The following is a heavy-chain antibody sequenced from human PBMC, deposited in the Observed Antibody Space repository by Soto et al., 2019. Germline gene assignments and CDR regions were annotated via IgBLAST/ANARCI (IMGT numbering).Heavy chain of an antibody. V-gene: IGHV4-4*07. CDR1: GGSINSYY. J-gene: IGHJ5*02. Sequence: SETLSLTCTVSGGSINSYYWTWIRQPAGKGLEWIGRIYSTGLTTYNPSLKSRVTMSVDTSKNQFSMRLSSVTAADTAVYYCAGLRLGEGFDPWGQGTRVTVSS. D-gene: IGHD3-16*01. CDR3: AGLRLGEGFDP. CDR2: IYSTGLT.